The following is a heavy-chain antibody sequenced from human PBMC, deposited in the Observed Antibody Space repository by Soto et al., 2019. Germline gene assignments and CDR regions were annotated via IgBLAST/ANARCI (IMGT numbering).Heavy chain of an antibody. CDR3: AGAGPYYDFWSGSNWFDP. CDR1: GVTFNSYA. Sequence: SVKVSCNASGVTFNSYAISWVRQAPGQGLEWMGGIIPIFGTANYAQNFHGRVTITADESTSTAYMGLSSLRSEDTAVYYCAGAGPYYDFWSGSNWFDPWGQGTLVTVSS. CDR2: IIPIFGTA. V-gene: IGHV1-69*13. D-gene: IGHD3-3*01. J-gene: IGHJ5*02.